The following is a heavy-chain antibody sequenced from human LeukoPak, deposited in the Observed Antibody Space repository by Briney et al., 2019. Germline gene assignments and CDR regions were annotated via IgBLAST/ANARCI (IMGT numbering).Heavy chain of an antibody. CDR1: GDSVSSNRVA. CDR3: ARGSRGAAAGGINWFDP. J-gene: IGHJ5*02. D-gene: IGHD6-13*01. Sequence: SQTLSLTCAISGDSVSSNRVAWNWIRQSPSRGLEWLGRTYYRSKWYFNYAPSVKTRITINPDTSKNQFSLQLKSVTPDDTAVYYCARGSRGAAAGGINWFDPWGQGTLVTVSS. CDR2: TYYRSKWYF. V-gene: IGHV6-1*01.